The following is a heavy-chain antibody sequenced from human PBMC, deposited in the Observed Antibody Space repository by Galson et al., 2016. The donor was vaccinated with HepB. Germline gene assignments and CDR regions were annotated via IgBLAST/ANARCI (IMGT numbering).Heavy chain of an antibody. CDR3: ARVRERQPLDAFDI. Sequence: SLRLSCATSGFTFTRYNMNWVRQAPGKGLEWVSSISSGSSYIYYADSVKGRFTISRDNVKKSLYLQMNSLRPEDTAVYYCARVRERQPLDAFDIWGQGTMVTVSS. V-gene: IGHV3-21*01. J-gene: IGHJ3*02. D-gene: IGHD6-13*01. CDR2: ISSGSSYI. CDR1: GFTFTRYN.